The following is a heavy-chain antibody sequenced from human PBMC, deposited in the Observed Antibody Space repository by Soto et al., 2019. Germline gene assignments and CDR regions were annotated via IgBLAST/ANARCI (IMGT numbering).Heavy chain of an antibody. D-gene: IGHD3-3*01. Sequence: EVQLVESGGGLVQPGGSLRLSCAASGFTFSSYWMSWVRQAPGKGLEWVANIKQDGSEKYYVDSVKGRFTISRDNAKNSLYLQMNSLRAEDTAVYYCARCIWSGFVMCAFDIWGQGTMVTVSS. V-gene: IGHV3-7*01. CDR2: IKQDGSEK. CDR3: ARCIWSGFVMCAFDI. CDR1: GFTFSSYW. J-gene: IGHJ3*02.